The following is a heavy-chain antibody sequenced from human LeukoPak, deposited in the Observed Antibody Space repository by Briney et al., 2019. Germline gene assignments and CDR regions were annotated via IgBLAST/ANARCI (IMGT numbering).Heavy chain of an antibody. D-gene: IGHD1-26*01. J-gene: IGHJ6*03. CDR1: GYTFTGYY. CDR3: ARGGSYALNYYYYMDV. V-gene: IGHV1-2*02. Sequence: ASVKVSCKASGYTFTGYYMHWVRQAPGQGLEWMGWINPNSGGTNYAQKFQGRVTMTRDTSISTGYMEVSRLRSDDTAVYYCARGGSYALNYYYYMDVWGKGTTVTVSS. CDR2: INPNSGGT.